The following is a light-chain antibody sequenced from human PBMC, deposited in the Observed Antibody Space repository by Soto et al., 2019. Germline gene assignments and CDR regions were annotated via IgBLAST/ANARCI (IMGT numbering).Light chain of an antibody. V-gene: IGKV1-5*01. J-gene: IGKJ1*01. CDR3: QQYNSYWT. CDR1: QSISSW. Sequence: DIQMTQSPSTLSASVGDRVTITCRASQSISSWLAWYQQKPGRAPKLLIYAASSLESGVPSRFSDSGSGTEFTLTTSSLQPADFATYYCQQYNSYWTFGPGTKVDIK. CDR2: AAS.